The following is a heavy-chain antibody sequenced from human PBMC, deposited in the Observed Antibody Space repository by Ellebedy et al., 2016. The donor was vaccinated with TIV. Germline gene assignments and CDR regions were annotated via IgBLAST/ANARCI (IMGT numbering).Heavy chain of an antibody. CDR3: AKDKRDVDIVATIDY. D-gene: IGHD5-12*01. CDR1: GFTFSSYA. CDR2: ISGSGGST. J-gene: IGHJ4*02. V-gene: IGHV3-23*01. Sequence: GESLKISXAASGFTFSSYAMSWVRQAPGKGLEWVSAISGSGGSTYYADSVKGRFTISRDNSKNTLYLQMNSLRAEDTAVYYCAKDKRDVDIVATIDYWGQGTLVTVSS.